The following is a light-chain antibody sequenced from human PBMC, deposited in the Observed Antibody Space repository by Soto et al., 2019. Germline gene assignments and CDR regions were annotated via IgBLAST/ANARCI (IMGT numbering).Light chain of an antibody. J-gene: IGLJ3*02. CDR1: SSNIGSNF. CDR2: RNN. V-gene: IGLV1-47*01. Sequence: QSVLTQPPSASGTPGQRVTIPCSGSSSNIGSNFVYWYQQFPGTAPKLLIYRNNQRPSGVPDRFPGSKSGTSASLAISGLPSEDEADYYCAAWDDSLSGWVFGGGTKLTVL. CDR3: AAWDDSLSGWV.